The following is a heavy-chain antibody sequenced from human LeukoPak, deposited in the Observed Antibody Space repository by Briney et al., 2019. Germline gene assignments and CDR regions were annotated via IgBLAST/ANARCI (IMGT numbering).Heavy chain of an antibody. V-gene: IGHV4-59*01. CDR2: IFYSGSS. D-gene: IGHD6-25*01. CDR1: GDSLNSYY. CDR3: AGRAARFFDY. Sequence: SETLSLTCTVSGDSLNSYYWTWIRQPPGEGLQWIGYIFYSGSSKYNASLRSRVAIPVDTSNNQFSLKLTSVTAADTAVYYCAGRAARFFDYWGQGTLVSVSS. J-gene: IGHJ4*02.